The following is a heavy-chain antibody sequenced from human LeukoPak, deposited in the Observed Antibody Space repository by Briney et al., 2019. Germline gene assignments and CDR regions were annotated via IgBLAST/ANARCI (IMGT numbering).Heavy chain of an antibody. CDR3: AKGPYGSGKWNYYYGMDV. CDR2: ISGSGGST. J-gene: IGHJ6*02. Sequence: TGGSLRLSCAASGFTFSSYAMSWVRQAPGKGLEWVSAISGSGGSTYYADSVKGRFTISRDNSKNTLYLQMNSLRAEDTAVYYCAKGPYGSGKWNYYYGMDVCGQGTTVTVSS. V-gene: IGHV3-23*01. CDR1: GFTFSSYA. D-gene: IGHD3-10*01.